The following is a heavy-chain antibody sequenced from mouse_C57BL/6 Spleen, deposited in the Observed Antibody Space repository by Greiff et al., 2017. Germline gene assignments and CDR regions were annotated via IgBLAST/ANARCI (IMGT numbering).Heavy chain of an antibody. V-gene: IGHV1-82*01. J-gene: IGHJ2*01. CDR2: IYPGDGDT. CDR1: GYAFSSSW. Sequence: QVQLKESGPELVKPGASVKISCKASGYAFSSSWMNWVKQRPGKGLEWIGRIYPGDGDTNYNGKFKGKATLTADKSSSTAYMQLSSLTSEDSAVYFCARYYGSSYTFDYWGQGTTLTVSS. CDR3: ARYYGSSYTFDY. D-gene: IGHD1-1*01.